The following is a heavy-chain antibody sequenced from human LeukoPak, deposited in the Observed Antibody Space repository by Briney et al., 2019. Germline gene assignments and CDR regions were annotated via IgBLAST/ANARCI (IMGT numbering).Heavy chain of an antibody. CDR1: GGPISTYY. CDR3: ARGGGYASPIGY. V-gene: IGHV4-59*01. CDR2: IYHSGST. D-gene: IGHD5-12*01. J-gene: IGHJ4*02. Sequence: PSETLSLTCTLSGGPISTYYWSWIRQPPGQGLEWIGYIYHSGSTNYNPSLKSRVTISVDTSKNQFSLKLSSVTAADTAVYYCARGGGYASPIGYWGQGALVTVSS.